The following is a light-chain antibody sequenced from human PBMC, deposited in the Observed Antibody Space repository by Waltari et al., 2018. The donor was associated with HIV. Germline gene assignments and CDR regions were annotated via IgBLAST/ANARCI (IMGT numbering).Light chain of an antibody. CDR1: QTISGY. J-gene: IGKJ4*01. CDR3: QQTYSPPQT. V-gene: IGKV1-39*01. Sequence: IQMTHSPSSLSASVGDRFTITCRASQTISGYLNWYQQKPGKAPKLLIYATSNLQSGVPSRFSGSGSGTDFTLTISSLQPEDFAIYYCQQTYSPPQTFGGGTKVEIK. CDR2: ATS.